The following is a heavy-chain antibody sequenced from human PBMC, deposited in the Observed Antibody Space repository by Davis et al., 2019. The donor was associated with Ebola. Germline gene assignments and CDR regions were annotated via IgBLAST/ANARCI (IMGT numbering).Heavy chain of an antibody. D-gene: IGHD3-9*01. V-gene: IGHV5-10-1*01. Sequence: GESLKISCATSGFTFSTYWMSWVRQMPGKGLEWMGRIDPSDSYTNYSPSFQGHVTISADKSISTAYLQWSSLKASDTAMYYCARYFDYTQPWGQGTLVTVSS. CDR1: GFTFSTYW. CDR3: ARYFDYTQP. CDR2: IDPSDSYT. J-gene: IGHJ5*02.